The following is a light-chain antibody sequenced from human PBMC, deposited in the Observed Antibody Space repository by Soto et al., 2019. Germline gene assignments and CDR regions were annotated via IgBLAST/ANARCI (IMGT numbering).Light chain of an antibody. CDR2: KAS. J-gene: IGKJ1*01. CDR1: QTISTL. V-gene: IGKV1-5*03. CDR3: QQYSTYPWT. Sequence: DIQMTQSPSTLSASVGDRVTITCRASQTISTLLAWYRQRPGKAPNLLIYKASSLESGVPSRFSGSGSGTEFTLTISSLQPDDFANYFCQQYSTYPWTFGRGTKV.